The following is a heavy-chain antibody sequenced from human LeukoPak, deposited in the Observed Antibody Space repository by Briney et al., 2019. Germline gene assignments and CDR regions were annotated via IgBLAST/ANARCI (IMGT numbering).Heavy chain of an antibody. J-gene: IGHJ6*03. CDR2: SFDGGNS. V-gene: IGHV4-39*01. CDR3: ATTSGYRNYYYYYIDV. D-gene: IGHD3-22*01. CDR1: GGSISSGDYY. Sequence: SETLSLTCTVSGGSISSGDYYWSWIRQAPGKGLEWIGTSFDGGNSYYNPSLKSRVTMSVDGSKNQFSLTLASVTAADTAVYYCATTSGYRNYYYYYIDVWGKGTTVTVSS.